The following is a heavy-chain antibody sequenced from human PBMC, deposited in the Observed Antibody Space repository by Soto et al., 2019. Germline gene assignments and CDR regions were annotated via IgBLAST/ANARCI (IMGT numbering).Heavy chain of an antibody. J-gene: IGHJ4*02. Sequence: GGSLRLSCAASGFTFSTYAMSWVRQAPGKGLEWVSGISGSGGSTYYADSVKGRFTISRDNSKNTLYLQMNSLRAEDTAVYYWEKVIVVISGPFDYWGQGTLVTVSS. CDR3: EKVIVVISGPFDY. D-gene: IGHD2-15*01. V-gene: IGHV3-23*01. CDR1: GFTFSTYA. CDR2: ISGSGGST.